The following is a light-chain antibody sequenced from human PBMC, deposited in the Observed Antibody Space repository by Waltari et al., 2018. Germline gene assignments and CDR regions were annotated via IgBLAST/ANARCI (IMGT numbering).Light chain of an antibody. J-gene: IGKJ1*01. Sequence: EIVLTQSPGTLSLSPGERATLSCRASQSVSKYLAWYQQKPGQAPRLLIYDASTRATGIPDGFSGSGWGTDFSLTISRLEPEDFAVYYCQKYGTLPATFGQGTKVQMK. CDR3: QKYGTLPAT. CDR1: QSVSKY. CDR2: DAS. V-gene: IGKV3-20*01.